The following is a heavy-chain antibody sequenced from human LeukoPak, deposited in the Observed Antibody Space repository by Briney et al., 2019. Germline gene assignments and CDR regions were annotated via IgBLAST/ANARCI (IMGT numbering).Heavy chain of an antibody. J-gene: IGHJ4*02. Sequence: GGSLRLSCVASGFTFSSYWMHWVRQAPGKGLVWFSHINSDGSSTTYADSVKGRFTISRDNAKNTLYLQMNSLRAEDTAVYYCARDGLAEITFDYWGQGILVTVPS. CDR3: ARDGLAEITFDY. D-gene: IGHD5-24*01. CDR2: INSDGSST. V-gene: IGHV3-74*01. CDR1: GFTFSSYW.